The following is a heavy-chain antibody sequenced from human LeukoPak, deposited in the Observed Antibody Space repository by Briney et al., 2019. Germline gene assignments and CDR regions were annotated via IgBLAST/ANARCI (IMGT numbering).Heavy chain of an antibody. V-gene: IGHV3-48*04. CDR2: ISSSSSTI. J-gene: IGHJ4*02. D-gene: IGHD4-23*01. CDR1: GFTFSSYS. Sequence: GGSLRLSCAAPGFTFSSYSMNWVRQAPGKGLEWVSCISSSSSTIYYADSVKGRFTISRDNAKNSLYLQMNSLRAEDTAVYYCARGGTTVVTPFDYWGQGTLVTVSS. CDR3: ARGGTTVVTPFDY.